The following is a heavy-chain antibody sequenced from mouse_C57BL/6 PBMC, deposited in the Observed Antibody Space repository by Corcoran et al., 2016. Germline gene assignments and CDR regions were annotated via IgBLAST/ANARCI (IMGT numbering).Heavy chain of an antibody. CDR1: GYTFTDYN. V-gene: IGHV1-18*01. J-gene: IGHJ1*03. CDR3: ARWRYDYGEGYFDV. CDR2: INPNNGGT. D-gene: IGHD2-4*01. Sequence: EVQLQQSGPELVKPGASVKIPCKASGYTFTDYNMDWVKQSHGKSLEWIGDINPNNGGTIYNQKFKGKATLTVDKSSSTAYMELRSLTSEDTAVYYCARWRYDYGEGYFDVWGTGTTVTVSS.